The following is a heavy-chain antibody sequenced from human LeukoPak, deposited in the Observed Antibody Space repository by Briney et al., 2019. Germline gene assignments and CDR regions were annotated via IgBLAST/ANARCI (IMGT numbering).Heavy chain of an antibody. D-gene: IGHD2-15*01. V-gene: IGHV4-34*01. CDR1: GGSFNGDY. J-gene: IGHJ6*03. CDR2: INHSGST. Sequence: SETLSLTCAVYGGSFNGDYWSWIRQPAGKGLEWIGEINHSGSTNYNPSLKSRVTISVDMSNNQFSLKLSSVTAADTAVYYCVRGNYCSGGSCYHYYYYYMDVWGKGTTVTVSS. CDR3: VRGNYCSGGSCYHYYYYYMDV.